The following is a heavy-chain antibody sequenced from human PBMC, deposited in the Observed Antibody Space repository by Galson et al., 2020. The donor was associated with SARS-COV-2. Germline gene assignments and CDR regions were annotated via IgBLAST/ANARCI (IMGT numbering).Heavy chain of an antibody. Sequence: SETLSLTCTVSGGSISSYYWSWIRQPPGKGLEWIGYIYYSGSTNYNPSLKSRVTISVDTSKNQFSLKLSSVTAADTAVYYCASTPPYCSSTSCQHLYWYFDLWGRGTLVTVSS. J-gene: IGHJ2*01. D-gene: IGHD2-2*01. CDR1: GGSISSYY. V-gene: IGHV4-59*01. CDR3: ASTPPYCSSTSCQHLYWYFDL. CDR2: IYYSGST.